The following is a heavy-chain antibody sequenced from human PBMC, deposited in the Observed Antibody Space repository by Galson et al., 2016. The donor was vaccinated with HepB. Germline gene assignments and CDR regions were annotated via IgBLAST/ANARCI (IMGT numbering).Heavy chain of an antibody. D-gene: IGHD3-22*01. V-gene: IGHV1-3*01. CDR1: GYPFTKYA. J-gene: IGHJ3*02. CDR3: ARSTKITTIIVLIAGGAFDI. Sequence: SVKVSCKASGYPFTKYATHWLRQAPGQSLEWMGWINAGGGGTKYSQKFQGRLSITRDTSANIAYMELSGLRSEDTAVYFCARSTKITTIIVLIAGGAFDIWGQGTVVTVSS. CDR2: INAGGGGT.